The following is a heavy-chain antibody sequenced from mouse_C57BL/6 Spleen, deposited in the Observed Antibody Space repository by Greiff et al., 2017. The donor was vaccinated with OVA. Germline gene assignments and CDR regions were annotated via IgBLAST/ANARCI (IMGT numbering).Heavy chain of an antibody. CDR1: GYTFTSYW. V-gene: IGHV1-52*01. D-gene: IGHD1-1*01. J-gene: IGHJ4*01. Sequence: QVQLQQSGAELVRPGSSVKLSCKASGYTFTSYWMHWVKQRPIQGLEWIGNIDPSDSETHYNQKFKDKATLTVDKSSSTAYMQLSSLTSEDSAVYYCASLSSSDAMDYWGQGTSVTVSS. CDR2: IDPSDSET. CDR3: ASLSSSDAMDY.